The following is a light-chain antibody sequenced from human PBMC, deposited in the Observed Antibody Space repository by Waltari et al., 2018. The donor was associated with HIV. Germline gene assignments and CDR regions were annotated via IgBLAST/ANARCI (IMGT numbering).Light chain of an antibody. J-gene: IGLJ1*01. V-gene: IGLV1-44*01. CDR2: SNN. CDR3: AAWEDSLNGPNYV. Sequence: QSVLTQPPSASGAPGQSVIISCSGCSSNIGSKTVHWYRQLPGTAPKLLIYSNNQRPSGVPDRFSGSKSGTSASLAISGLQSGDEADYYCAAWEDSLNGPNYVFGSGTTVTVL. CDR1: SSNIGSKT.